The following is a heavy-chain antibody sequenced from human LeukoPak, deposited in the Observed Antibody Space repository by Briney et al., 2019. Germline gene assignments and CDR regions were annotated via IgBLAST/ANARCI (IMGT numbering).Heavy chain of an antibody. Sequence: ASVKVSCKASGGTFSSYAISWVRQAPGQGLEWMGGIIPIFGTANYAQKFQGRVTITADESTSTAYMGLSSLRSEDTAVYYCARDVYSSGWRYYFDYWGQGTLVTVSS. CDR1: GGTFSSYA. V-gene: IGHV1-69*13. CDR2: IIPIFGTA. J-gene: IGHJ4*02. D-gene: IGHD6-19*01. CDR3: ARDVYSSGWRYYFDY.